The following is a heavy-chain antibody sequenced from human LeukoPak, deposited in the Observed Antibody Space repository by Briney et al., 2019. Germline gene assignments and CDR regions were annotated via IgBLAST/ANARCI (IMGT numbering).Heavy chain of an antibody. V-gene: IGHV3-74*01. CDR3: ARSRYGGYIDS. CDR1: GFTSSSYR. CDR2: INSDASNT. Sequence: GGSLRLSCAASGFTSSSYRMYWVRHAPGKGLVCVSRINSDASNTIYADSVKGRFTISRDNAENTLYLQMNSLRVEDTAVYYCARSRYGGYIDSWGQGTLVTVSS. D-gene: IGHD5-18*01. J-gene: IGHJ4*02.